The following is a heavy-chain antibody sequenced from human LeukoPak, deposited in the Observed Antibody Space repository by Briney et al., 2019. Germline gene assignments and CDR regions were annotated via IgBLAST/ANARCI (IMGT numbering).Heavy chain of an antibody. D-gene: IGHD3-10*01. V-gene: IGHV3-7*01. Sequence: GGCLRLSCAASGFTFSRYWMNWVRQAPGKGLEWVANIKGDGIEKNYVDSVKGRFSISRDNALNSLYLQMDSLRAEDTAVYYCAKEGAYPIITYDSWGQGALVTVSS. CDR1: GFTFSRYW. CDR3: AKEGAYPIITYDS. J-gene: IGHJ5*01. CDR2: IKGDGIEK.